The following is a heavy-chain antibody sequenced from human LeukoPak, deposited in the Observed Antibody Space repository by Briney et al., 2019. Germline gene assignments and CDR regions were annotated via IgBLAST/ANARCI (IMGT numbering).Heavy chain of an antibody. D-gene: IGHD4-17*01. J-gene: IGHJ3*02. Sequence: SETLSLTCTVSGGSISSGSFYWSWIRQPAGTGLEWIGRIYTSGTTNYNPSLRSRVTISINTSKNQFSLNLSSVTAADTAMYYCARGHTVTDDAFENWGQGTMVIVSS. CDR2: IYTSGTT. CDR1: GGSISSGSFY. CDR3: ARGHTVTDDAFEN. V-gene: IGHV4-61*02.